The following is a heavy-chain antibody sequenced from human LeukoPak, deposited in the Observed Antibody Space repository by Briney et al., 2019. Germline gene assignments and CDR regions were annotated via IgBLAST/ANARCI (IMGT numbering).Heavy chain of an antibody. CDR3: VRVGGDYYPFNY. Sequence: PGGSLRLSCAASGFIFGTYWMTWVRQAPGKGLEWVANIKEDGSEKYYVDSVKGRFIISRDNAKNSLYLQVNSLRAEDTAVYFCVRVGGDYYPFNYWGQGTLVTVSS. CDR2: IKEDGSEK. CDR1: GFIFGTYW. J-gene: IGHJ4*02. V-gene: IGHV3-7*01. D-gene: IGHD2-21*02.